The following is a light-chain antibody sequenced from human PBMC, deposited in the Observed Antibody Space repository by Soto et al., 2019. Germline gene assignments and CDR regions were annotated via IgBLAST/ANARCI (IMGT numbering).Light chain of an antibody. J-gene: IGLJ3*02. V-gene: IGLV2-14*01. Sequence: QSALTQPASVSGSPGQSITISCTGTSSDVGVYNYVSWYQQHPGKAPKLMIYEVSNRPSGVSNRFSGSKSGNTASLTISGLQDEDEADYYCSSYTSTYTVFGGGTQLTVL. CDR2: EVS. CDR1: SSDVGVYNY. CDR3: SSYTSTYTV.